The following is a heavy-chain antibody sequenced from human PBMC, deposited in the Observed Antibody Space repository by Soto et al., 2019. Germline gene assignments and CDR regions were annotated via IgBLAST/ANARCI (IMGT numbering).Heavy chain of an antibody. J-gene: IGHJ4*02. Sequence: EVQLLDSGGGLVQPGGSLRLSCTASGFTFSDYAMSWVRQPPGKGLEWVSVISAGGSTYYAESVKGRFTVSRANSKNTLYLQMNSLRAADTAVYYCANVPIWCSSTSCYTEGFDYWGQGTLVTVSS. D-gene: IGHD2-2*02. V-gene: IGHV3-23*01. CDR2: ISAGGST. CDR3: ANVPIWCSSTSCYTEGFDY. CDR1: GFTFSDYA.